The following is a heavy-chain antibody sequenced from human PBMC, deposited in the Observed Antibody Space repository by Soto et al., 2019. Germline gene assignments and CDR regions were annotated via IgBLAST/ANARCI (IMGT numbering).Heavy chain of an antibody. D-gene: IGHD2-2*01. Sequence: GGSLRLSCAASGFTFSSYAMSWVRQAPGKGLEWVSAIRGSGGSTYYADSVKGRFTISRDNSKNTLYLQMNSLRAEDTAVYYCAKEGRYCSSTSCHSNWFDPWGQGTLVTVSS. J-gene: IGHJ5*02. CDR2: IRGSGGST. CDR1: GFTFSSYA. CDR3: AKEGRYCSSTSCHSNWFDP. V-gene: IGHV3-23*01.